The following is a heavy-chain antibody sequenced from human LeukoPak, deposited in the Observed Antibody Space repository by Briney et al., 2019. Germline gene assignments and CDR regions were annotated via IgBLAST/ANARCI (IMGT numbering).Heavy chain of an antibody. CDR1: GGSVSVHSHY. J-gene: IGHJ5*02. CDR2: IYYSGST. Sequence: PSETLSLTCTVSGGSVSVHSHYWGWIRQPPGKGLEWIGSIYYSGSTYYNPSLKSRVTISVDTSKNQFSLKLSSVTAADTAVYYCAKAGYSSSWGRFDPWGQGTLVTVSS. D-gene: IGHD6-13*01. CDR3: AKAGYSSSWGRFDP. V-gene: IGHV4-39*07.